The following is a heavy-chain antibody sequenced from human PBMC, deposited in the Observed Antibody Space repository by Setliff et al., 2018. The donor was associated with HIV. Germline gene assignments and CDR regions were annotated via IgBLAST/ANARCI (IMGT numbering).Heavy chain of an antibody. CDR1: GYSISSSYW. V-gene: IGHV4-28*01. CDR3: ARPSTGGGYNYWYFDL. Sequence: PSEPLSLTCVVSGYSISSSYWWGWIRQPPGKGLEWIGWIGYIYKGGSTYYNPSLKSRVTMSEDTSKNQFSLKLRSVTAVDTAVYYCARPSTGGGYNYWYFDLWGRGTLVTVSS. D-gene: IGHD5-12*01. CDR2: IYKGGST. J-gene: IGHJ2*01.